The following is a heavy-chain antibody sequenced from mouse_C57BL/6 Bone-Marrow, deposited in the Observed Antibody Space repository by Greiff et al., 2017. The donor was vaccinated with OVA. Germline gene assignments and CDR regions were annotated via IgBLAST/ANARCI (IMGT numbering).Heavy chain of an antibody. CDR2: IYPGDGDT. V-gene: IGHV1-82*01. CDR3: ARRGGGAMDY. CDR1: GYAFSSSW. Sequence: VQLVESGPELVKPGASVKISCKASGYAFSSSWMNWVKQRPGKGLEWIGRIYPGDGDTNYNGKFKGKATLTADKSSSTAYMQLSSLTSEDSAVYFCARRGGGAMDYWGQGTSVTVSS. J-gene: IGHJ4*01.